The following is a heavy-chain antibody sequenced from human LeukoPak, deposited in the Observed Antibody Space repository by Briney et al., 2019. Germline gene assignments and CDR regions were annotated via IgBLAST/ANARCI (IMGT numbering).Heavy chain of an antibody. D-gene: IGHD3-10*01. J-gene: IGHJ3*02. CDR2: MNPNSGNT. CDR3: AREGATYYYGSGSYTVDAFDI. CDR1: GYTFTSYD. V-gene: IGHV1-8*01. Sequence: ASVKVSCKASGYTFTSYDINWVRQATGQGLEWMGWMNPNSGNTGYTQKFQGRVTMTRNTSISTAYMELSSLRSEDTAVYYCAREGATYYYGSGSYTVDAFDIWGQGTMVTVSS.